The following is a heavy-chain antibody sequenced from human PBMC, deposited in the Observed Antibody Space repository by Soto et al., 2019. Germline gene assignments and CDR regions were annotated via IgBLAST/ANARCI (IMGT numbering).Heavy chain of an antibody. J-gene: IGHJ1*01. CDR3: ASDPGYCSSTSCRREYFQH. V-gene: IGHV4-31*03. CDR1: GGSISSGGYY. Sequence: PSETLSLTCTVSGGSISSGGYYWSWIRQHPGKGLEWIGYIYYSGSTYYNPSLKSRVTISVDTSKNQFSLKLSSVTAADTAVYYCASDPGYCSSTSCRREYFQHWGQGTLVTVSS. D-gene: IGHD2-2*01. CDR2: IYYSGST.